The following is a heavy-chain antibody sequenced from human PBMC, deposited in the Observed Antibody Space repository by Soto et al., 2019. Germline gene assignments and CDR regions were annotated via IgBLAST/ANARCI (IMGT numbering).Heavy chain of an antibody. CDR1: GFTFGTYS. V-gene: IGHV3-23*01. J-gene: IGHJ4*02. D-gene: IGHD3-16*01. Sequence: EVQLLDSGGGLVQPGGSLRLSCAASGFTFGTYSMSWVRQAPGKGLEWVSAISDTGGSTFYADSVNGRFTISRDNSNNTLYLQMNSLRAEDTAVYYCAKDWPGGLGYFDYWGQGTLVTVSS. CDR3: AKDWPGGLGYFDY. CDR2: ISDTGGST.